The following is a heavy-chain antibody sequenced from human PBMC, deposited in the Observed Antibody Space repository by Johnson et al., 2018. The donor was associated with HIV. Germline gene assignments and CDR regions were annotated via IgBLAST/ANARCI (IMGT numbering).Heavy chain of an antibody. CDR1: GFTFDDYG. CDR2: INWNGGST. V-gene: IGHV3-20*04. Sequence: EVQLVESGGGVVRHGGSLRLSCAASGFTFDDYGMSWVRQAPGKGLEWVSGINWNGGSTGYADSVKGRFTISRDNAKNSLYLQMNSLRAEDTALYYCAIEEGTAILTRCDSFDIWGQGTMVTVSS. D-gene: IGHD3-9*01. CDR3: AIEEGTAILTRCDSFDI. J-gene: IGHJ3*02.